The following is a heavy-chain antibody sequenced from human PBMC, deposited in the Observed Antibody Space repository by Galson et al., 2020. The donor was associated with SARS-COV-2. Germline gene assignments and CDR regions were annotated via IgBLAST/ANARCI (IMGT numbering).Heavy chain of an antibody. CDR2: IDPSHSYT. CDR3: VVHDYRNSIPPLP. Sequence: HGESLKISCKGSGYSFTSYWISWVRQMPGKGLEWMGRIDPSHSYTNYSPPFQGQVTISADKSINTAYLQWSSLKASDTAMYYCVVHDYRNSIPPLPWGQGTLVTVSS. D-gene: IGHD4-4*01. J-gene: IGHJ1*01. CDR1: GYSFTSYW. V-gene: IGHV5-10-1*04.